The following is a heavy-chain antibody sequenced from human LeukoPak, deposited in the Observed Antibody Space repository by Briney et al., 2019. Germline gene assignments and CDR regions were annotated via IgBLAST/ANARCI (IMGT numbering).Heavy chain of an antibody. CDR2: INPNSGGT. D-gene: IGHD1-26*01. CDR1: GYTFTGYY. CDR3: ARVGGSQIDY. V-gene: IGHV1-2*02. Sequence: GASVKVSCKASGYTFTGYYMHWVRQAPGQGLEWMGWINPNSGGTNYAQTFQGRVTMTTDTSISTAYMELSSLRSDDSAVFYCARVGGSQIDYWGQGTLVTVSS. J-gene: IGHJ4*02.